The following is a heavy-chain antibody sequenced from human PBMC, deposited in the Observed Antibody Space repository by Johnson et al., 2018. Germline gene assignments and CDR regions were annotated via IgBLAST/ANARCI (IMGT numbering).Heavy chain of an antibody. J-gene: IGHJ3*02. CDR2: IGAAGDT. CDR3: ASGSPSYGGVDCYKGPGAFDI. Sequence: VQLQESGGGLVQPGGSLRLSCAASGFTFSNYDMHWVRQAAGKGLEWVSAIGAAGDTYYRDSVRGRFTLSRENAKNSLYLQMTSLTAGDTAVYYCASGSPSYGGVDCYKGPGAFDIWGQGTLVTVSS. V-gene: IGHV3-13*01. D-gene: IGHD2-21*02. CDR1: GFTFSNYD.